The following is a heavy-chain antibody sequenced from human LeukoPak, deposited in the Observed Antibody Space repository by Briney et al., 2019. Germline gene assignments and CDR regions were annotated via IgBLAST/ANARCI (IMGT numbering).Heavy chain of an antibody. Sequence: SETLSLTCTVSGGSITNTNYYWGWIRQPPEKGLEYIGRLFYSGSTSYNPSLKSRVTMSIDTSKNHLSLKLNSVTAADTAVYYCAGLFVGEYYGSGYYFDDWGQGTLVTVTS. D-gene: IGHD3-10*01. CDR2: LFYSGST. CDR3: AGLFVGEYYGSGYYFDD. CDR1: GGSITNTNYY. V-gene: IGHV4-39*02. J-gene: IGHJ4*02.